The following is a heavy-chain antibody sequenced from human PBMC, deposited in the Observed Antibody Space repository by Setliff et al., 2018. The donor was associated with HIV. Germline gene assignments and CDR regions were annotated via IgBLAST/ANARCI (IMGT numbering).Heavy chain of an antibody. Sequence: ASVKVSCKASGYIFSGYYLHWVRQAPGQGLEWMGMINPSGASTSYAQKFQGRATMTRDTSTSTVYMELSSLRSEDTAVYYCARDRITMIVVGRQTGWFDPWGQGTLVTVSS. CDR1: GYIFSGYY. CDR3: ARDRITMIVVGRQTGWFDP. V-gene: IGHV1-46*03. D-gene: IGHD3-22*01. CDR2: INPSGAST. J-gene: IGHJ5*02.